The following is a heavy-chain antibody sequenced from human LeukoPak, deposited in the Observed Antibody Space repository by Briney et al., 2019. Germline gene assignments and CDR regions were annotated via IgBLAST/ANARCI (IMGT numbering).Heavy chain of an antibody. Sequence: GGSLRLSCAVSGYTVSINYMRWVRQARGGGLDWGSVMYSNGDTHYADSVKGRFTISRDNSKTTVYLQMHSLGAEDTAVYYCATLAPAGISPVYWGQGTLVTVSS. J-gene: IGHJ4*02. CDR1: GYTVSINY. D-gene: IGHD6-13*01. CDR3: ATLAPAGISPVY. V-gene: IGHV3-66*01. CDR2: MYSNGDT.